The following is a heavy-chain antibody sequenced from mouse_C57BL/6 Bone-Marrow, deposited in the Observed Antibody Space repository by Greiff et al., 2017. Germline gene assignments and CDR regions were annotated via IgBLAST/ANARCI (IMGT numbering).Heavy chain of an antibody. Sequence: VQLQQSGAELVKPGASVTLSCTASGFNIKDYHMHWVKQRTEQGLEWIGRIDPEDGEPKYAPTFTGKATITAETASNTAYLERSRLTSEDTAVYYCARGGDYYGRSYYWGQGTTLTVSS. J-gene: IGHJ2*01. V-gene: IGHV14-2*01. CDR3: ARGGDYYGRSYY. CDR1: GFNIKDYH. CDR2: IDPEDGEP. D-gene: IGHD1-1*01.